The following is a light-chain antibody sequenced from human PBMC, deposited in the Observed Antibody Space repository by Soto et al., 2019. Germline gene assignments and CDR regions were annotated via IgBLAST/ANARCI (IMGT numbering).Light chain of an antibody. Sequence: EIVLTQSPATLSLSPGERATLSCRASQSVTSSLAWYQQKPGQAPRLLMYDASNRATGIAARFSGSGSGTDFGLTIRSLEPEAFAVYYCQHRRDCPPMYTFGQGTQVEIK. CDR2: DAS. J-gene: IGKJ2*01. V-gene: IGKV3-11*01. CDR3: QHRRDCPPMYT. CDR1: QSVTSS.